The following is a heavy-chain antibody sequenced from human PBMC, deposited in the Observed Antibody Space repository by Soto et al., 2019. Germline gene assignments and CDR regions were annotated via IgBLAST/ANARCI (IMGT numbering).Heavy chain of an antibody. Sequence: GGSLRLSCAASGFTFSSYAMSWVRQAPGRGLEWVGHIRSSAERGTTDYAAPVKGRFTISRDDSQNTLYLQMNSLKTEDTAVYFCYHYGSGSYSTDYWGQGTLVTVSS. V-gene: IGHV3-15*01. CDR1: GFTFSSYA. J-gene: IGHJ4*02. CDR3: YHYGSGSYSTDY. CDR2: IRSSAERGTT. D-gene: IGHD3-10*01.